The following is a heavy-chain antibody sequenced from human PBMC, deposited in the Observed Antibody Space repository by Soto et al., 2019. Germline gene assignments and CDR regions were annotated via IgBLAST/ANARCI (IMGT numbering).Heavy chain of an antibody. D-gene: IGHD5-18*01. CDR2: ISGSGGST. Sequence: GGSLRLSCAASGFSFSSYAMSWVRQPPGKGQEWVSAISGSGGSTYYADSAKGRFTISTDNSNNTLYLQMHSLRADDAAAYYYAKDSWIQLWLGGPDAFDIWGQGTMVTVSS. CDR3: AKDSWIQLWLGGPDAFDI. V-gene: IGHV3-23*01. J-gene: IGHJ3*02. CDR1: GFSFSSYA.